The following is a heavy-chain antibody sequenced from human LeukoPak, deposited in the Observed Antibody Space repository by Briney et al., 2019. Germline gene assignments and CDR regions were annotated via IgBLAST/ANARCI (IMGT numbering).Heavy chain of an antibody. D-gene: IGHD1-26*01. CDR3: ARGGGGAKAFYFDY. CDR1: GGSFSGYY. V-gene: IGHV4-34*01. Sequence: PSETLSLTCAVYGGSFSGYYWSWIRQSPGKGLEWIGEIDNNGITNYNPSLKSRVTMSVDTTRERFSLRLTSESAADTGVYYCARGGGGAKAFYFDYWGQGSLVTVSS. J-gene: IGHJ4*02. CDR2: IDNNGIT.